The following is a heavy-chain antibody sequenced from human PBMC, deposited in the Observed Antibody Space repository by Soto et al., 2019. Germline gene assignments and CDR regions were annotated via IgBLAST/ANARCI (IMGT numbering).Heavy chain of an antibody. D-gene: IGHD1-1*01. J-gene: IGHJ4*02. Sequence: QIHLVQSGAEVKKPGASVKVSCKGSGYGFTTYGITWGRQAPGQGLEWMAWISAHNGNTNYAQKLQGRVTVTRDTSTSTAYMELTSRGSDDTAVYYCARGRYGDYWGQGALVTVSS. CDR1: GYGFTTYG. CDR3: ARGRYGDY. CDR2: ISAHNGNT. V-gene: IGHV1-18*01.